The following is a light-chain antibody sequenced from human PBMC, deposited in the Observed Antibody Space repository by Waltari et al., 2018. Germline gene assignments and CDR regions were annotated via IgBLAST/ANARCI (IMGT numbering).Light chain of an antibody. CDR3: MQAIRTPRT. J-gene: IGKJ1*01. Sequence: DVVMTQSPLSLPVTPGEPASISCRSSESLLHSNGNTYLAWYLQKPGQSPQLLSYLGFTRASWVPDRFSGSGSGTDFTLKISRVEAEDVGIYYCMQAIRTPRTFAQGTKVEIK. CDR2: LGF. CDR1: ESLLHSNGNTY. V-gene: IGKV2-28*01.